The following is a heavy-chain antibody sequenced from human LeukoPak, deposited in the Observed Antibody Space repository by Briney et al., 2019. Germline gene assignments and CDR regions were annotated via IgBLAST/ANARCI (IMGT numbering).Heavy chain of an antibody. J-gene: IGHJ6*02. D-gene: IGHD3-10*01. CDR2: IYYSGST. Sequence: KSSETLSLTCTVSGGSISSYYWSWIRQPPGKGLEWIGYIYYSGSTNYNPSLKSRVTISVDTSKNQFSLKLSSVTAADTAVYYRARLRYGSGSYFGETYYYYGMDVWGQGTTVTVSS. CDR3: ARLRYGSGSYFGETYYYYGMDV. CDR1: GGSISSYY. V-gene: IGHV4-59*01.